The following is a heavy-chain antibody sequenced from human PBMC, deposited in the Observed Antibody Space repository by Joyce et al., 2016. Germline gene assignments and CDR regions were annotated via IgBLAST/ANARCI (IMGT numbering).Heavy chain of an antibody. CDR2: INEDGGAQ. CDR1: GFTFTRYW. D-gene: IGHD3-16*01. J-gene: IGHJ4*02. Sequence: EVQLVESGGGWVQPGESLTLSCAASGFTFTRYWMTWVRQAPGKGQEWVGNINEDGGAQNSVDSVEGRFTISRDNARNPVYLHISSLRGDDTAVYYCAREIWGPREWGQGTLVTVSS. CDR3: AREIWGPRE. V-gene: IGHV3-7*01.